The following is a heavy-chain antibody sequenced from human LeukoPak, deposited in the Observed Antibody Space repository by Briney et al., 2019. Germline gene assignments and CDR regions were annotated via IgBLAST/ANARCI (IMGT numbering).Heavy chain of an antibody. CDR2: ISGNGDIT. V-gene: IGHV3-23*01. CDR1: GFTFSNHG. Sequence: GGTLRLSCAASGFTFSNHGMNWVRQAPGKGLEWVSGISGNGDITYYADSAKGRFTISRDVFKNTVYLQMNSLRAEDTAVYYCAREGATTAFDYWGQGTLVTVSS. D-gene: IGHD1-26*01. J-gene: IGHJ4*02. CDR3: AREGATTAFDY.